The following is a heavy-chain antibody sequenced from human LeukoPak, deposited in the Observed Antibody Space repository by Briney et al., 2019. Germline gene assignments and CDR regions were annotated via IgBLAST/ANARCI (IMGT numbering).Heavy chain of an antibody. J-gene: IGHJ5*02. V-gene: IGHV4-34*01. D-gene: IGHD1-14*01. CDR2: VSRSGKT. CDR1: GGSFSGYY. CDR3: ARGGPSELDP. Sequence: SETLSLTCAVYGGSFSGYYWNWIRQPPGKGLEWIGKVSRSGKTDYNPSLKSRVIISVDTSKNQFSLKLNSVTAADTAVYYCARGGPSELDPWGQGTLVTVSS.